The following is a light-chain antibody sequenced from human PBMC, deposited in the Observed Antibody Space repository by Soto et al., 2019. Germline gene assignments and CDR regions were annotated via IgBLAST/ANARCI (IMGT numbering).Light chain of an antibody. Sequence: QSALTQPASVSGSPGQSITISCTGTSSDVGDYNYVSWYQQHPGKAPKLMIYDVSNRPSGVSNRFSGSKSGNTASLTISGLQADDEADYYCSSYSSSTTLEGVFGGGTKLTVL. CDR2: DVS. CDR3: SSYSSSTTLEGV. CDR1: SSDVGDYNY. V-gene: IGLV2-14*01. J-gene: IGLJ2*01.